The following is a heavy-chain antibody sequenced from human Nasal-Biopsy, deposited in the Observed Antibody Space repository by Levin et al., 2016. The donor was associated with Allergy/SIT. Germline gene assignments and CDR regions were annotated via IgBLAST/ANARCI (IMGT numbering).Heavy chain of an antibody. Sequence: LSLTCAASGFSFRTYAMHWIRQAPGGRPEWVAVISDDGNRKYYADSVKGRFTISRDNAKNILYLHMNSLRAEDTAVYYCAREGYYYGSGSFDPWGQGTLVTVSS. CDR2: ISDDGNRK. V-gene: IGHV3-30*03. CDR1: GFSFRTYA. CDR3: AREGYYYGSGSFDP. J-gene: IGHJ5*02. D-gene: IGHD3-10*01.